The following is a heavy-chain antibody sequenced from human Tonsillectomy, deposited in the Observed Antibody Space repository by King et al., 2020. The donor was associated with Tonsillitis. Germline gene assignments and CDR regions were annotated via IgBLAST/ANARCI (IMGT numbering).Heavy chain of an antibody. D-gene: IGHD2-2*01. J-gene: IGHJ4*02. CDR2: IHTSGST. V-gene: IGHV4-4*07. CDR3: ARDQPVSSTRFHY. Sequence: HVQLQESGPGLVKPSETLSLTCTVSGASMSSYYWSWIRQPAEKGREWIVRIHTSGSTNYNPSLESRFTLSVATSKNQFSLRLTSMTAADTAVYYCARDQPVSSTRFHYWGQGILVTVSS. CDR1: GASMSSYY.